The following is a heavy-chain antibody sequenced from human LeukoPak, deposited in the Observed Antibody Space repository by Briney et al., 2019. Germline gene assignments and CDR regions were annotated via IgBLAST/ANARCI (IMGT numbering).Heavy chain of an antibody. Sequence: GGSLRLSCAASGFTFSGSAMHWVRQASGKGLEWVGRIRSKANSYATAYAASVKGRFTISRDDSKNTAYLQMNSLKTEDTAVYYCTRLDSGIVGATTDHWGQGTLVTVSS. CDR3: TRLDSGIVGATTDH. V-gene: IGHV3-73*01. CDR1: GFTFSGSA. J-gene: IGHJ4*02. CDR2: IRSKANSYAT. D-gene: IGHD1-26*01.